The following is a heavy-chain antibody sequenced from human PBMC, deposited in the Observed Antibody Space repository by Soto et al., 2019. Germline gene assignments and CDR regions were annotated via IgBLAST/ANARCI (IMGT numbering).Heavy chain of an antibody. V-gene: IGHV3-74*01. CDR2: IHSDGSST. CDR1: GFTFSSYW. D-gene: IGHD1-26*01. Sequence: EVQLVESGGGLVQPGGSRRLSFAASGFTFSSYWMHWVRQAPGKGLVWVSRIHSDGSSTSYADSVKGRFTISRDNAKNSLYLQMNSLGAEDTAVYYCARGGSLNWYFDLWGRGTLVTVSS. J-gene: IGHJ2*01. CDR3: ARGGSLNWYFDL.